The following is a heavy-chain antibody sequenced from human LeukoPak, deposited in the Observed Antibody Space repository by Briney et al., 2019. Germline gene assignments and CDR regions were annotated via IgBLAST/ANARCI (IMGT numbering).Heavy chain of an antibody. D-gene: IGHD4/OR15-4a*01. J-gene: IGHJ4*02. V-gene: IGHV3-15*01. Sequence: GGSLRLSCAASGFTFSNVWMDWVRQAPGRGLEWVGRSKTHGDTTQYAAPVKDRFTISRDDSKNTLYLQMNSLRTEDTAVYYCTTTTTVLTGYWGQGTLVSVSS. CDR1: GFTFSNVW. CDR3: TTTTTVLTGY. CDR2: SKTHGDTT.